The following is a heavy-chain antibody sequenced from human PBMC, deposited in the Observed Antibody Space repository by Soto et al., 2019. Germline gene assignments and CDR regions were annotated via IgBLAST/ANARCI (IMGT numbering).Heavy chain of an antibody. V-gene: IGHV1-18*01. D-gene: IGHD3-3*01. CDR2: ISAYNGNT. Sequence: ASVKVSCKASGYTFTSYGISWVRQAPGQGLEWMGWISAYNGNTNYAQKLQGRVTMTTDTSTSTAYMELRSLRSDDTAVYYCARGYDFWSGLTKTDAFDIWGQGTMVTVS. CDR1: GYTFTSYG. J-gene: IGHJ3*02. CDR3: ARGYDFWSGLTKTDAFDI.